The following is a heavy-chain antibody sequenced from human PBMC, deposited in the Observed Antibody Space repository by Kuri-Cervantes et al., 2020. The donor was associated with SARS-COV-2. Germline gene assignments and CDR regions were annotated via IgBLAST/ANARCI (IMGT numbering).Heavy chain of an antibody. D-gene: IGHD3-10*01. CDR3: AKERGEGSY. CDR1: GFTFSSYA. Sequence: GESLKISCAASGFTFSSYAMSWVRQAPGKGLEWVSAISGSGGSTYYADSVKGRFTISRDNGKNTLYLQMNSLRAEDTAVYYCAKERGEGSYWGQGTLVTVSS. CDR2: ISGSGGST. V-gene: IGHV3-23*01. J-gene: IGHJ4*02.